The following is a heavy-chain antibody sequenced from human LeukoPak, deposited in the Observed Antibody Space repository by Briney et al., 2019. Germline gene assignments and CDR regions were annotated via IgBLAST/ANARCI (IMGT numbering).Heavy chain of an antibody. CDR3: ARRQQLVPNAFDI. V-gene: IGHV3-21*01. CDR1: GFTFSSYS. J-gene: IGHJ3*02. Sequence: TPGGSLRLSCAASGFTFSSYSMNWVRQAPGKGLEWVSSISSSSSYVYYADSVKGRFTISRDNAKNSLYLQMNSLRAEDTAVYYCARRQQLVPNAFDIWGRGTMVTVSS. CDR2: ISSSSSYV. D-gene: IGHD6-13*01.